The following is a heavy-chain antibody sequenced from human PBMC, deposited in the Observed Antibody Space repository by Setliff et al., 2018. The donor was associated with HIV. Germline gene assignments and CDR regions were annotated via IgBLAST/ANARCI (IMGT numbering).Heavy chain of an antibody. J-gene: IGHJ6*03. CDR3: ARLDYSNYYSYYIDV. Sequence: PSETLSLTCTVSGGSISSGGYYWSWIRQHPGKGLEWIGYIYYSGSTYYNPSLKSRVSISADTSKNRFSLKLSPVTAADTAVYYCARLDYSNYYSYYIDVWGEGTMVTVSS. V-gene: IGHV4-31*03. CDR2: IYYSGST. CDR1: GGSISSGGYY. D-gene: IGHD4-4*01.